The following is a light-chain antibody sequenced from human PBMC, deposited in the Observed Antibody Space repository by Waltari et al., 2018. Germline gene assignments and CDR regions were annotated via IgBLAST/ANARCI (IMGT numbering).Light chain of an antibody. J-gene: IGKJ4*01. CDR1: QSISSN. CDR2: GAS. CDR3: QHYNNWPPLT. Sequence: EIVMTQSPATLSVSPGERATLSCRASQSISSNLAWYQQRPVQAPRLLLSGASTRASEIPDRFSGRGSGTDFTLTISSLQSEDFAVYYCQHYNNWPPLTFGGGTKVDVK. V-gene: IGKV3-15*01.